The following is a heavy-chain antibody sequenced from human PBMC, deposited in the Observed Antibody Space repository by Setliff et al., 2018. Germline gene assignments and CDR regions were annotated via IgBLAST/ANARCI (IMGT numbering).Heavy chain of an antibody. Sequence: SVKVSCKASGGTFSSYAISWVRQAPGQGLEWMGGIIPIFGTANYAQKFQGRVTITADESTSTAYMELSSLRSEDTAVYYCASPGPHLHSGREYYFDYWGQGTLVTVSS. CDR1: GGTFSSYA. D-gene: IGHD6-13*01. J-gene: IGHJ4*02. CDR2: IIPIFGTA. CDR3: ASPGPHLHSGREYYFDY. V-gene: IGHV1-69*13.